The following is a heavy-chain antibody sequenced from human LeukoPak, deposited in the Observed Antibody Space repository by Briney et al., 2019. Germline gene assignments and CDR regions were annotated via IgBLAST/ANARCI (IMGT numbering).Heavy chain of an antibody. J-gene: IGHJ4*02. Sequence: GGSLRLSCAASGFTFTGYWMFWVRQAPGKGLVWVSRINSDGSSTNYADSVKGRFTISRDNAKNTLYLQMNSLRAEDTAVYYCTRDYIGWTFDYWGRGTLVTVSS. D-gene: IGHD2-15*01. CDR3: TRDYIGWTFDY. CDR1: GFTFTGYW. V-gene: IGHV3-74*01. CDR2: INSDGSST.